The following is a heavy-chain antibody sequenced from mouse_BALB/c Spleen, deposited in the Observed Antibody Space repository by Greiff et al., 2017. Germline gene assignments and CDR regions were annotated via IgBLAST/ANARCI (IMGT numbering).Heavy chain of an antibody. J-gene: IGHJ3*01. D-gene: IGHD2-4*01. CDR2: ISYSGST. V-gene: IGHV3-2*02. CDR3: AREGYDYWFAY. CDR1: GYSITSDYA. Sequence: EVKLKESGPGLVKPSQSLSLTCTVTGYSITSDYAWNWIRQFPGNKLEWMGYISYSGSTSYNPSLKSRISITRDTSKNQFFLQLNSVTTEDTATYYCAREGYDYWFAYWGQGTLVTVSA.